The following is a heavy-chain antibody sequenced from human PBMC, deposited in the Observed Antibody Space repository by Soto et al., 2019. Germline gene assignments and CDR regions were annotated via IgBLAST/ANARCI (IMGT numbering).Heavy chain of an antibody. CDR1: GGSISSSSYY. CDR3: ARLRMTTVTTPYYYYGMDV. V-gene: IGHV4-39*01. Sequence: ASDTLSLSCTVSGGSISSSSYYWGWIRQPPGKGLEWIGSIYYSGSTYYNPSLKSRVTISVDTSKNQFSLKLSSVTAADTAVYYCARLRMTTVTTPYYYYGMDVWGQGNTVTVSS. D-gene: IGHD4-17*01. CDR2: IYYSGST. J-gene: IGHJ6*02.